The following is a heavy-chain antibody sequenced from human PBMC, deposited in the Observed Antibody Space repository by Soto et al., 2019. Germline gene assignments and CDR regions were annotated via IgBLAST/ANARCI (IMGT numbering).Heavy chain of an antibody. Sequence: QAQLVQSGAEVKKPGASVKVSCKASGYTFTSYYMHWWRQAPGQGLEWMGIINPSGGSTSYAQKLQGRVTMTRDTYTSTVYMELSSLRSEDTALYYCAYSSGYYYSLDYWGQGTLVTVSS. J-gene: IGHJ4*02. V-gene: IGHV1-46*01. CDR1: GYTFTSYY. CDR2: INPSGGST. D-gene: IGHD3-22*01. CDR3: AYSSGYYYSLDY.